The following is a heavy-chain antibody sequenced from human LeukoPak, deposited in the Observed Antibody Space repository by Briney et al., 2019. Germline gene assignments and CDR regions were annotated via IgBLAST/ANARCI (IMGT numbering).Heavy chain of an antibody. D-gene: IGHD3-22*01. Sequence: SETLSLTCTVSGGSISSSSYYWGWIRQPPGKGLEWIGSIYYSGSTYYNPSLKSRVTISVDTSKNQFSLKLSSVTAADTAVYYCAREPYYYDSSGYYGEANWFDPWGQGTLVTVSS. J-gene: IGHJ5*02. CDR3: AREPYYYDSSGYYGEANWFDP. CDR1: GGSISSSSYY. V-gene: IGHV4-39*07. CDR2: IYYSGST.